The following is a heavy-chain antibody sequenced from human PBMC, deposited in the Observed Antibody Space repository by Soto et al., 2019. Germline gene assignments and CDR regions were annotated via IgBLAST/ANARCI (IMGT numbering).Heavy chain of an antibody. CDR3: TRGHGFNGASFDY. D-gene: IGHD2-8*01. V-gene: IGHV1-69*01. J-gene: IGHJ4*02. Sequence: QVQLVQSGAEVKKPGSSVKVSCKTSGGTFSSYSVSWVRQAPGQGLEWMGGIIPIFGIPTYAQKFQVRVTISADESTSTASMELSGLRSEDTAIYYCTRGHGFNGASFDYRGQGTLVTVSS. CDR1: GGTFSSYS. CDR2: IIPIFGIP.